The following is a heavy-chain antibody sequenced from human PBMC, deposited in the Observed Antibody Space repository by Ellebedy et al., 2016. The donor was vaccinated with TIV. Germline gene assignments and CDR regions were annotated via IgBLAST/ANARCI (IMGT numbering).Heavy chain of an antibody. CDR1: GFTFNNYN. CDR2: ISSDAITT. Sequence: GESLKISCAASGFTFNNYNMIWVRQAPGKGLEWISYISSDAITTDYADSVKGRSTISRDNAKTSVYLQMNSLRAEDTAVYYCARDMGRWLQFLAYWGQGTLVTVSS. D-gene: IGHD5-24*01. J-gene: IGHJ4*02. CDR3: ARDMGRWLQFLAY. V-gene: IGHV3-48*03.